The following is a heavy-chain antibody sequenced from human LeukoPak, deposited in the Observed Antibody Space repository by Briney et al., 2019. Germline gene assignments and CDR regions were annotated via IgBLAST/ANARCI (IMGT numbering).Heavy chain of an antibody. J-gene: IGHJ3*02. CDR2: INHSGST. Sequence: NPSETLSLTCTVSGGSISSYYWSWIRQPPGKGLEWIGEINHSGSTNYNPSLKSRVTISVDTSKNQFSLKLSSVTAADTAVYYCARARRDGYKNRAFDIWGQGTMVTVSS. CDR3: ARARRDGYKNRAFDI. CDR1: GGSISSYY. V-gene: IGHV4-34*01. D-gene: IGHD5-24*01.